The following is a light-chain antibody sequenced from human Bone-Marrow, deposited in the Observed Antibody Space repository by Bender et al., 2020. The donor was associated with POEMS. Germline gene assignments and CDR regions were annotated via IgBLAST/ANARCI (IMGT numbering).Light chain of an antibody. CDR3: AVWDDSLNGWV. J-gene: IGLJ3*02. V-gene: IGLV1-44*01. CDR1: SSNIGAHA. Sequence: QSVLTQPPSASGTPGQRVTISCSGGSSNIGAHAVNWYQHLPGTAPKLLIYSSHWRPLEVPDRFSGSRSGTSASLAISGLQSEDEADYYCAVWDDSLNGWVFGGGTKLTVL. CDR2: SSH.